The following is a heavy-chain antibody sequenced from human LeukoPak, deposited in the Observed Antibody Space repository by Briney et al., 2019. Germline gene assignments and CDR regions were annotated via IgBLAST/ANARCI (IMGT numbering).Heavy chain of an antibody. CDR1: GFTFSSYA. CDR3: ARAGGDVDTAMVPLDY. D-gene: IGHD5-18*01. V-gene: IGHV3-30*04. J-gene: IGHJ4*02. CDR2: ISYDGSNK. Sequence: GGSLRLSCAASGFTFSSYAMHWVRQAPGKGLEWVAVISYDGSNKYYADSVKGRFTISRDNSKNTLYLQMNSLRAEDTAVYYCARAGGDVDTAMVPLDYWGQGTLVTVSS.